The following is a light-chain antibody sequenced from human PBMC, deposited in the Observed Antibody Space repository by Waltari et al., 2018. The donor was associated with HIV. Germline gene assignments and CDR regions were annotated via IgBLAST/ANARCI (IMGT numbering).Light chain of an antibody. V-gene: IGKV2-40*01. J-gene: IGKJ2*01. Sequence: DIVMTQTPLSLPVTPGEPASISCRSSQSLLDSDDGNTYLDWYLQKPGQSPQLLIYPLCYQASGVPDRFSGSGSGTDFTLKISRVEAEDVGVYYCMQRIEFPYTFGQGTKLEIK. CDR1: QSLLDSDDGNTY. CDR2: PLC. CDR3: MQRIEFPYT.